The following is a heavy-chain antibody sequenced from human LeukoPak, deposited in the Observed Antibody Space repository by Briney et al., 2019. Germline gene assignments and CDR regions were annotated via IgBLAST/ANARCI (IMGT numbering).Heavy chain of an antibody. CDR2: ISTSGST. Sequence: PSETLSLTCTVSGGSISNYYWNWIRQPAGKGLEWIGRISTSGSTKYNPSLKSRVIVSVNTSKNQFSLKLSSVTAADTAVYYCARAAGRDTTSGLDIDYWGQGTLATVSS. CDR3: ARAAGRDTTSGLDIDY. D-gene: IGHD1-26*01. J-gene: IGHJ4*02. V-gene: IGHV4-4*07. CDR1: GGSISNYY.